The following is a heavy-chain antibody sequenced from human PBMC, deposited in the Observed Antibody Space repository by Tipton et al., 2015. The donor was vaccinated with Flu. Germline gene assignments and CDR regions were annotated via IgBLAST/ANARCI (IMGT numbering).Heavy chain of an antibody. CDR2: IKQDGSEK. CDR3: VCWVNDHSNWNG. CDR1: GYTFSTYW. V-gene: IGHV3-7*01. D-gene: IGHD1-20*01. Sequence: SLRLSCAASGYTFSTYWMSWVRQAPGKGLEWVAHIKQDGSEKYYVDSVKGRFTISRDNAKNSLYLQMNSLRAEDTAVYYCVCWVNDHSNWNGWGQGTLVTVSS. J-gene: IGHJ4*02.